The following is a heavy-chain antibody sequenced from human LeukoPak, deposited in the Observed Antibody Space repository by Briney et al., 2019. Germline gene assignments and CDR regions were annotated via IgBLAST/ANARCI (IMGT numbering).Heavy chain of an antibody. CDR3: ATSPAPAANIDWLSGCDY. D-gene: IGHD3-9*01. CDR2: ISYDGSNK. Sequence: GGSLRLSCAASGFTFSSYAMHWVRQAPGKGLEWVAVISYDGSNKYYADSVKGRFTISRDNSKNTLYLQMNSLRAEDTAVYCCATSPAPAANIDWLSGCDYWGQGTLVTVSS. CDR1: GFTFSSYA. J-gene: IGHJ4*02. V-gene: IGHV3-30*04.